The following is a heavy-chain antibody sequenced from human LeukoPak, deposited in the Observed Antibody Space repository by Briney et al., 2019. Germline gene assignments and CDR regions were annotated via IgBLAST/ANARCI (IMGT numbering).Heavy chain of an antibody. D-gene: IGHD3-10*01. CDR2: INHSGST. Sequence: SETLSLTCAVYGGSFSGYYWTWIRQPPGKGLEWIGEINHSGSTNYNPSLKSRVTISVDTSKNQFSLKVSSVTAADTAVYYCARAEAVRGVKDKNAFDVWGQGTMVTVSS. J-gene: IGHJ3*01. CDR3: ARAEAVRGVKDKNAFDV. V-gene: IGHV4-34*01. CDR1: GGSFSGYY.